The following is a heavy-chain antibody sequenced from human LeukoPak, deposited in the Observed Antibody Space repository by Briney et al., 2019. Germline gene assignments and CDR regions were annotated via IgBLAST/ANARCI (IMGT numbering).Heavy chain of an antibody. V-gene: IGHV4-38-2*01. CDR3: ARSLSTAGIDY. CDR2: VFHSGST. D-gene: IGHD2-2*01. J-gene: IGHJ4*02. CDR1: GYSISSGRY. Sequence: YPSEILSLTCAVSGYSISSGRYWGWIRQPPGKGLEWIGSVFHSGSTYYNPSLKSRVTISVDTSKNQFSLNLRSVTAADTAMYFCARSLSTAGIDYWGQGTLVTVSS.